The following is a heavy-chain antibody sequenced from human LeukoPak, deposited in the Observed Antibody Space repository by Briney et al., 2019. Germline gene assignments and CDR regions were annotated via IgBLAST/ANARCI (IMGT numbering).Heavy chain of an antibody. J-gene: IGHJ4*02. CDR2: FYYSGST. D-gene: IGHD1-26*01. CDR3: ARGRSYYGFDY. V-gene: IGHV4-59*01. Sequence: KSSETLSLTCTVSGGSISSYYWSWIRQPPGKGLEWIGYFYYSGSTNYNPSLKSRVTISVDTSKNQFSLKLSSVTAADTAVYYCARGRSYYGFDYWGQGTLVTVSS. CDR1: GGSISSYY.